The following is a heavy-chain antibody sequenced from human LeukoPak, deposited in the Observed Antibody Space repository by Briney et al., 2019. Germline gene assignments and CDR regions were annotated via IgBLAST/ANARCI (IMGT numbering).Heavy chain of an antibody. J-gene: IGHJ6*03. Sequence: PSETLSLTCAVYGGSFSGYYWSWIRQPPGKGLEWIGEINHSGSTNYNPSLKSRVTISVDTSKNQFSLKLSSVTAADTAVYYCAREGPSYYDFWSGYYTLGGGWYYYYYMDVWGKGTTVTVSS. CDR2: INHSGST. CDR3: AREGPSYYDFWSGYYTLGGGWYYYYYMDV. V-gene: IGHV4-34*01. D-gene: IGHD3-3*01. CDR1: GGSFSGYY.